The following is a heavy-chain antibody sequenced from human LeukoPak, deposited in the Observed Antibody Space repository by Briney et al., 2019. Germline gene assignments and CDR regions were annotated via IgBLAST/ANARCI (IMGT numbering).Heavy chain of an antibody. D-gene: IGHD1-1*01. Sequence: SETLSLTCAVSGGSISTYFWSWIRQPPGKGLEWIGYIYCSGSTNYNPSLKSRVTISVDTSKNQFSLKLSSVTAADTAMYYCARQGGANSFDYWGQGILVTVSS. CDR3: ARQGGANSFDY. CDR2: IYCSGST. V-gene: IGHV4-59*08. CDR1: GGSISTYF. J-gene: IGHJ4*02.